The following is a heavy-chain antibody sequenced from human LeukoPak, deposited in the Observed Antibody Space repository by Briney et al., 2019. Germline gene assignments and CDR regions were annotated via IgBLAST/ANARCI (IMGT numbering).Heavy chain of an antibody. CDR1: GFTFSSYS. CDR2: ISPGGGPT. D-gene: IGHD5-12*01. J-gene: IGHJ4*02. CDR3: AKDGAWLRFDD. V-gene: IGHV3-23*01. Sequence: GGSLRLSCAASGFTFSSYSMNWVRQAPGKGLEWVSGISPGGGPTYYADSVRGRFTISRDDSKNTLYLQMKNLRAEDTAVYYCAKDGAWLRFDDWGQGILVTVSS.